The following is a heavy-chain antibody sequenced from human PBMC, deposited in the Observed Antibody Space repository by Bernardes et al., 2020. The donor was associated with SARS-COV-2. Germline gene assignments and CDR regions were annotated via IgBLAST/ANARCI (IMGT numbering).Heavy chain of an antibody. V-gene: IGHV3-9*01. Sequence: YADSVKGRFTISRDNAKNSLYLQMNSLRAEDTALYYCAKPYYYDSSGYYYWYFDLWGRGTLVTVSS. D-gene: IGHD3-22*01. J-gene: IGHJ2*01. CDR3: AKPYYYDSSGYYYWYFDL.